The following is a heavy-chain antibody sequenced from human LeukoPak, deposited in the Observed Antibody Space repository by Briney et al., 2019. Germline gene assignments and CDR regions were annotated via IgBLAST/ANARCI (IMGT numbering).Heavy chain of an antibody. CDR1: GGSFSGYY. D-gene: IGHD3-22*01. CDR2: INRSGST. CDR3: ARATYYDSSGYYRRYYYGMDV. Sequence: PSETLSLTCAVYGGSFSGYYWSWIRQPPGKGLEWIGEINRSGSTNYNPSLKSRVTISVDTSKNQFSLKLSSVTAADTAVYYCARATYYDSSGYYRRYYYGMDVWGQGTTVTVSS. J-gene: IGHJ6*02. V-gene: IGHV4-34*01.